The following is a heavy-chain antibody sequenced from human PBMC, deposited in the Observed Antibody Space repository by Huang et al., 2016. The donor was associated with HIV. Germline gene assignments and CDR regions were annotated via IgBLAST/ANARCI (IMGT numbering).Heavy chain of an antibody. CDR2: IDCDDDQ. V-gene: IGHV2-70*15. Sequence: QVTLRESGPALVKPTQTLTLTCTFSGFSLCVSVMSVSWIRQPPGKALECLARIDCDDDQHYRPSLKTRLTVSKDTSKNQVVLKMTNLDPVDTATYYCARIRVVRGVLPFYYMDVWGKGTTVTVSS. CDR1: GFSLCVSVMS. J-gene: IGHJ6*03. CDR3: ARIRVVRGVLPFYYMDV. D-gene: IGHD3-10*01.